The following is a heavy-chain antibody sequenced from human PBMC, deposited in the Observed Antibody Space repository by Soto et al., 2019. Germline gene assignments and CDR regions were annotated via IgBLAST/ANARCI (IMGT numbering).Heavy chain of an antibody. D-gene: IGHD6-25*01. Sequence: QVQLQESGPGLVKPSQTLSLTCTVSGGSISSGGYYWSWIRQHPGKGLEWIGYIYYSGSTYYNPSHKSRVTISVDTSKNQFSLNLSSVTAADTAVYYCAREAAGRLNWFDPWGQGTLVTVSS. CDR2: IYYSGST. V-gene: IGHV4-31*03. CDR3: AREAAGRLNWFDP. J-gene: IGHJ5*02. CDR1: GGSISSGGYY.